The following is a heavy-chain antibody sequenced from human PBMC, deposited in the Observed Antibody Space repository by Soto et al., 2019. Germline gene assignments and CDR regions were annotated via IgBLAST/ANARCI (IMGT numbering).Heavy chain of an antibody. CDR3: ARDLGLVVLVPAAIMDP. J-gene: IGHJ5*02. D-gene: IGHD2-2*02. CDR2: INPSGGST. V-gene: IGHV1-46*01. Sequence: ASVKLSCKASGYTITSYYMHWVRQAPEQGLEWMGIINPSGGSTSYAQKFQGRVTMTRDTSTSTVYMELSSLRSEDTAVYYCARDLGLVVLVPAAIMDPWGQGTLVTVSS. CDR1: GYTITSYY.